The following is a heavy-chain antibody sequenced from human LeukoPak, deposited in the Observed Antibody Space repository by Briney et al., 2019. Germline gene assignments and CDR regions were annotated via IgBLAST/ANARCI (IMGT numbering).Heavy chain of an antibody. D-gene: IGHD6-19*01. Sequence: GSLRLSCAASRFTVSSNYMSWVRQAPGKGLEWVSVIYSGGTTYYAESVKGRFTISRDNSKNTLYLQMNSLRAEDTAVYYCAGDRAVAGRTDAFDVWGQGTMVTVSS. J-gene: IGHJ3*01. CDR2: IYSGGTT. V-gene: IGHV3-53*01. CDR1: RFTVSSNY. CDR3: AGDRAVAGRTDAFDV.